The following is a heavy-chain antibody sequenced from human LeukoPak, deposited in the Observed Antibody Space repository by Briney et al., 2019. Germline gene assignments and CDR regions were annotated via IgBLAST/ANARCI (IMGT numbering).Heavy chain of an antibody. D-gene: IGHD6-19*01. CDR3: ARGHPPGYSSIYFDY. CDR1: GFTFSSYS. Sequence: AGGSLRLSCAASGFTFSSYSMNWVRQAPGKGLEWVSYISSSSSTIYYADSVKGRFTISRDNAKNSLYLQMNSLRAEDTAVYYCARGHPPGYSSIYFDYWGQGTLVTVSS. V-gene: IGHV3-48*01. CDR2: ISSSSSTI. J-gene: IGHJ4*02.